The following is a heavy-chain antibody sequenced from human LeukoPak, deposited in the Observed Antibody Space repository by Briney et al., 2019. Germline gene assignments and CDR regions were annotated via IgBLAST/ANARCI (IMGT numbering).Heavy chain of an antibody. Sequence: ASVKVSCKSSGGTFTDYGISWMRQAPGQGLEWMGWISTYNGNTNYAQNLQGRVTMTTDTSTSTAYMELRSLRSDDTAVYYCARDKNWDLEYWGQGTLVTVSS. CDR1: GGTFTDYG. CDR3: ARDKNWDLEY. V-gene: IGHV1-18*01. J-gene: IGHJ4*02. D-gene: IGHD7-27*01. CDR2: ISTYNGNT.